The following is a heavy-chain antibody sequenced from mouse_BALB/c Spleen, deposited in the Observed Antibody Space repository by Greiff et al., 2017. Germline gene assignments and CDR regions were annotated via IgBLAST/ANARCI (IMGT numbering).Heavy chain of an antibody. CDR3: AKGAYYGNYGYFDV. D-gene: IGHD2-10*01. V-gene: IGHV1-18*01. CDR1: GYTFTDYN. CDR2: INPNNGGT. J-gene: IGHJ1*01. Sequence: DVQLQESGPELVKPGASVKIPCKASGYTFTDYNMDWVKQSHGKSLEWIGDINPNNGGTIYNQKFKGKATLTVDKSSSTAYMELRSLTSEDTAVYYCAKGAYYGNYGYFDVWGAGTTVTVSS.